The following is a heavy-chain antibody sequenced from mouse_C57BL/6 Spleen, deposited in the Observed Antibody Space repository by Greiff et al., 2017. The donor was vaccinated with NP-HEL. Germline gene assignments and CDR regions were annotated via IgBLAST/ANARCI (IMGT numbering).Heavy chain of an antibody. CDR3: AKGGYSYAMDY. CDR1: GYTFTSYW. CDR2: IDPSDSYT. Sequence: VQLQQPGAELVRPGTSVKLSCKASGYTFTSYWMHWVKQRPGQGLEWIGVIDPSDSYTNYNQKFKGKATLTVDTSSSTAYMQLSSLTSEDSAVYYCAKGGYSYAMDYWGQGTSVTVSS. J-gene: IGHJ4*01. D-gene: IGHD2-3*01. V-gene: IGHV1-59*01.